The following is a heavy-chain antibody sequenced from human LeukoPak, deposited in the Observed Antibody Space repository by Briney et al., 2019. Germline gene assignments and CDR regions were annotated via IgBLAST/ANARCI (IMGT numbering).Heavy chain of an antibody. CDR2: IYTSGST. V-gene: IGHV4-4*07. D-gene: IGHD3-22*01. CDR1: GGSISSYY. J-gene: IGHJ4*02. Sequence: SETLSLTCTVSGGSISSYYWSWTRQPAGKGLEWIGRIYTSGSTNYNPSLKSRVTMSVDTSKNQFSLKLSSVTAADTAVYYCARGDDSSGYYDYWGQGTLVTVSS. CDR3: ARGDDSSGYYDY.